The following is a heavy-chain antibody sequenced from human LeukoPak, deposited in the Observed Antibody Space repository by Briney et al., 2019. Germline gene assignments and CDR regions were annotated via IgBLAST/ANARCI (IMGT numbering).Heavy chain of an antibody. CDR2: IWYDGSNK. V-gene: IGHV3-33*08. CDR3: ATYKR. CDR1: GFTFRNYV. D-gene: IGHD5-24*01. Sequence: PGGSLRLSCAASGFTFRNYVIHWVRQAPGKGLEWVAVIWYDGSNKYYADSVKGRFTISRDNSKNTLYLQMNSLRAEDTAVYYCATYKRWGQGTLVTVSS. J-gene: IGHJ4*02.